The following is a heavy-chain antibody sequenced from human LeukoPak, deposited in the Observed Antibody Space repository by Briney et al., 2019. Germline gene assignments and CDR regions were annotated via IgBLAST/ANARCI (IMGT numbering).Heavy chain of an antibody. Sequence: GESLKISCKGSGYSFTSYWIGWVRQMPGKGLEWMGIIYPGDSDTRYSPSFQGQVTISADKSIGTAYLQWSSLKASDTAIYYCARPDLNSGNYYSVAYWGQGTLVTVSS. CDR2: IYPGDSDT. CDR3: ARPDLNSGNYYSVAY. J-gene: IGHJ4*02. V-gene: IGHV5-51*01. D-gene: IGHD1-26*01. CDR1: GYSFTSYW.